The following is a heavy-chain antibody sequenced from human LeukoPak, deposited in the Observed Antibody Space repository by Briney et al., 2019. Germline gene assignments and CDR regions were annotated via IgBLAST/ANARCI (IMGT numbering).Heavy chain of an antibody. CDR2: INPNSGGT. CDR1: GYTFTGYY. J-gene: IGHJ4*02. CDR3: ARDRISDTTMVPGPY. V-gene: IGHV1-2*02. D-gene: IGHD5-18*01. Sequence: ASVKVSCKASGYTFTGYYMHWVRQAPGQGLGWMGWINPNSGGTNYAQKFQGRVTMTRDTSISTAYLELSRLRSDDTAVYYCARDRISDTTMVPGPYWGQGTLVTVSS.